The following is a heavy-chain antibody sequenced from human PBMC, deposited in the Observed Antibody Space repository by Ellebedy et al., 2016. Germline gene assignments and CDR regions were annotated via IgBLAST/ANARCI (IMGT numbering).Heavy chain of an antibody. J-gene: IGHJ3*02. CDR3: ARRAYDIYAFDI. CDR2: IIPIFGTA. Sequence: ASVKVSCKASGGTFSSYAVSWVRQAPGQGLEWMGGIIPIFGTANYAQKFQGRVTMTRDTSTSTVYMELSSLRSEDTAVYYCARRAYDIYAFDIWGQGTMVTVSS. D-gene: IGHD3-22*01. CDR1: GGTFSSYA. V-gene: IGHV1-69*05.